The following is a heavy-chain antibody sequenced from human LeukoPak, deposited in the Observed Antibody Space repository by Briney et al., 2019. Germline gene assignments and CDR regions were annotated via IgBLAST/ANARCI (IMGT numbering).Heavy chain of an antibody. V-gene: IGHV3-30-3*01. D-gene: IGHD2-21*02. CDR3: ARDQEHIVVVTAIWY. Sequence: PGRSLRLSCAASGFTFSSYAMHWVRQAPGKGLEWVAVISYDGSNKYYADSVKGRFTISRDNSKNTLYLQMNSLRAEDTAVYYCARDQEHIVVVTAIWYWGQGTLDTVSS. CDR1: GFTFSSYA. J-gene: IGHJ4*02. CDR2: ISYDGSNK.